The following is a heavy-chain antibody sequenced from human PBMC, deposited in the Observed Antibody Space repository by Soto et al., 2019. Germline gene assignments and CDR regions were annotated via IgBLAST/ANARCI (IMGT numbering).Heavy chain of an antibody. V-gene: IGHV1-18*01. J-gene: IGHJ4*02. D-gene: IGHD1-1*01. CDR3: ARGRYGDY. CDR2: ISAHNGNT. Sequence: QVHLMQSGAEVKKPGASVKVSCKGSGYAFTTYGITWVRQAPGQGLEWMGWISAHNGNTNYAQKLQGRVTVTRDTSTSTAYMELRSLRSDDPAVYYCARGRYGDYWGQGALVTVSS. CDR1: GYAFTTYG.